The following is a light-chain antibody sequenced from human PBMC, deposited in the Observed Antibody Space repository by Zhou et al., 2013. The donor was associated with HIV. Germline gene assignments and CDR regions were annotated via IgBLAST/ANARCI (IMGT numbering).Light chain of an antibody. J-gene: IGKJ1*01. CDR2: GAS. CDR1: ETGRYNS. V-gene: IGKV3D-15*01. Sequence: EIALTQSPDTLSLSPGERVVLSCRASETGRYNSLAWYQQRSGQAPRLLIYGASSRATGIPDRFTGSGSGTEFTLTISSLQSEDFAVYYCQQYNNWPPWTFGQGTKVEIK. CDR3: QQYNNWPPWT.